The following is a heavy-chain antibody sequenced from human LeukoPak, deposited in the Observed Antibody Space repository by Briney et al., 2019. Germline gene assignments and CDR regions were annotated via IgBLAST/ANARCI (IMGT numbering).Heavy chain of an antibody. CDR3: AREDPQTTVPEGMDV. CDR1: GGSISTYY. J-gene: IGHJ6*02. D-gene: IGHD4-17*01. Sequence: SETLSLTCSVSGGSISTYYWSWIRQLPGKGLEWIGYIYYTGTTNYDPSLRSRVTISVDTSRNQFSLRLSSVTAADTAVYYCAREDPQTTVPEGMDVWGHGTTVIVSS. V-gene: IGHV4-59*01. CDR2: IYYTGTT.